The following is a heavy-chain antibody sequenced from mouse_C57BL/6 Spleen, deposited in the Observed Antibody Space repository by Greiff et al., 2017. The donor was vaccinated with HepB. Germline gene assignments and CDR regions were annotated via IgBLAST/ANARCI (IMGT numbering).Heavy chain of an antibody. J-gene: IGHJ4*01. D-gene: IGHD1-1*01. CDR3: ARETYYFYYMDD. CDR1: GYTFTSYG. Sequence: VQLQESGAELAKPGASVKLSCKASGYTFTSYGISWVKQRTGQGLEWIGEIYPRSGNTNYNEKFKGKATLTADKSSSTAYMELRSLTSEDSAVYFCARETYYFYYMDDWGKGTTVTVSS. V-gene: IGHV1-81*01. CDR2: IYPRSGNT.